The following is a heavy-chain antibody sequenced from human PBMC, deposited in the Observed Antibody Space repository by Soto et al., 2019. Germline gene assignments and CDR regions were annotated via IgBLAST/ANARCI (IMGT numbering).Heavy chain of an antibody. J-gene: IGHJ6*02. D-gene: IGHD5-12*01. Sequence: EVQLVESGGGLVKPGGSLRLSCAASGFTFSSYSMNWVRQAPGKGLEWVSSISSSSSYIYYADSVKGRFTISRDNAKNSLYLQMNSQRAEDTAVYYCARDRRWLRYYYGMDVWGQGTTVTVSS. CDR1: GFTFSSYS. CDR3: ARDRRWLRYYYGMDV. V-gene: IGHV3-21*01. CDR2: ISSSSSYI.